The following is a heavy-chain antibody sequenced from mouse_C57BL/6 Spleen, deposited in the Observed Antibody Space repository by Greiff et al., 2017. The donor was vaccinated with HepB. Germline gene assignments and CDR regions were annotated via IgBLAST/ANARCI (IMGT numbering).Heavy chain of an antibody. CDR1: GYTFTDYN. Sequence: DVKLQESGPELVKPGASVKMSCKASGYTFTDYNMHWVKQSHGKSLEWIGYINPNNGGTSYNQKFKGKATLTVNKSSSTAYMELRSLTSEDSAVYYCARDYSNYLYYFDYWGQGTTLTVSS. CDR3: ARDYSNYLYYFDY. CDR2: INPNNGGT. J-gene: IGHJ2*01. V-gene: IGHV1-22*01. D-gene: IGHD2-5*01.